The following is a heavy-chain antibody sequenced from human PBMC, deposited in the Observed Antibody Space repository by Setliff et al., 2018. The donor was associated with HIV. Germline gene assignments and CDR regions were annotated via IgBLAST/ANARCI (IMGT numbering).Heavy chain of an antibody. V-gene: IGHV3-21*01. CDR2: ISSSTNYI. CDR1: GFTLSSYN. J-gene: IGHJ4*02. D-gene: IGHD1-1*01. Sequence: PGGSLRLSCAASGFTLSSYNMNWVRQAPGKGLEWVSSISSSTNYIYYADSVKGRFIISRDNAKNSLYLQMNSLRPEDTAVYYCARDTIPLVPFGYWGQGTLVTVSS. CDR3: ARDTIPLVPFGY.